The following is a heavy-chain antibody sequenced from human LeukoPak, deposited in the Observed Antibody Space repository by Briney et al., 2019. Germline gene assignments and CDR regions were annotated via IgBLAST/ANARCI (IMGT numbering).Heavy chain of an antibody. Sequence: SETLSLTWPLYGGSTSGEYCSCDSQPQGKGLEWIGEINHSGSTNYNPSLKSRVTISVNTSKNQFSLKLRSVTAADTPVYYFARVCKCPYCYYYLDDWGKGTPVTVSS. D-gene: IGHD2-2*01. CDR3: ARVCKCPYCYYYLDD. J-gene: IGHJ6*03. CDR2: INHSGST. CDR1: GGSTSGEY. V-gene: IGHV4-34*01.